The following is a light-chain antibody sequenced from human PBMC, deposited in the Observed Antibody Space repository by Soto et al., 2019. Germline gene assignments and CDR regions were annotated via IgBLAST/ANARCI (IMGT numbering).Light chain of an antibody. CDR3: QQGSTTPIT. CDR1: QNIGSF. Sequence: DIQMTQTPSSLYASLGDRVTITCRASQNIGSFLNWYQQKPGEAPRLLVYSAFRIQSGVPSRFNASGSGTDFTLSISSLQPEDFSTYYCQQGSTTPITFGLGTRLEIK. J-gene: IGKJ5*01. V-gene: IGKV1-39*01. CDR2: SAF.